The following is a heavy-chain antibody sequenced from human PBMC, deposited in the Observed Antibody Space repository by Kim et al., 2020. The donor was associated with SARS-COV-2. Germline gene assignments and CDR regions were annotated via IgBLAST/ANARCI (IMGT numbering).Heavy chain of an antibody. CDR3: ARVGHQLLPNFDY. J-gene: IGHJ4*02. D-gene: IGHD3-10*01. V-gene: IGHV1-2*02. Sequence: AQKFQGRVTMTRDTSISTAYMELSRLRSDDTAVYYCARVGHQLLPNFDYWGQGTLVTVSS.